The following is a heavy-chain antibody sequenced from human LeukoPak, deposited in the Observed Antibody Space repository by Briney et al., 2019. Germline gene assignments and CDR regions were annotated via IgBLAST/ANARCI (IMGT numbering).Heavy chain of an antibody. CDR1: GGSISSYY. D-gene: IGHD5-18*01. CDR3: ARDRGYRHGMDV. CDR2: IYYSGST. V-gene: IGHV4-59*01. J-gene: IGHJ6*02. Sequence: SETLSLTCTVSGGSISSYYWSWIRQPPGKGLEWIGYIYYSGSTNYNPSLKSRVTISVDTSKNQFSLKLSSVTAADTAVYYCARDRGYRHGMDVWGQGTTVTVSS.